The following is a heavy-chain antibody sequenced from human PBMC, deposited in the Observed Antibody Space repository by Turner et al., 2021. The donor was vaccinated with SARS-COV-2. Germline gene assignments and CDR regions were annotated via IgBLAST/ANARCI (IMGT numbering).Heavy chain of an antibody. D-gene: IGHD3-22*01. CDR1: GGPISSSSYS. CDR3: ATPSVSYDSSGYFHFDL. J-gene: IGHJ2*01. CDR2: IYYSGST. V-gene: IGHV4-39*01. Sequence: QLQLQESGPGLVKPSETLSLTCTVPGGPISSSSYSWGWIRQPPGKGLEWIGSIYYSGSTYYNPSLKSRVTISVDTSKNQFSLKLSSVTAADTAVYYCATPSVSYDSSGYFHFDLWGRGTLVTVSS.